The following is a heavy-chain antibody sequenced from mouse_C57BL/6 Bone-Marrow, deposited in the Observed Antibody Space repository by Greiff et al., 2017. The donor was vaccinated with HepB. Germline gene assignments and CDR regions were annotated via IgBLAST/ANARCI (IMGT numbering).Heavy chain of an antibody. D-gene: IGHD1-1*01. CDR1: GYTFTSYW. Sequence: QVQLQQSGAELVKPGASVKVSCKASGYTFTSYWMHWVKQRPGQGLEWIGRIHPSDSDTNYNQKFKGKATLTVDKSYSTSYMQLSSLTSEDSAVYYCAIESSITTVVDAFAYWGQGTLVTVSA. J-gene: IGHJ3*01. CDR2: IHPSDSDT. CDR3: AIESSITTVVDAFAY. V-gene: IGHV1-74*01.